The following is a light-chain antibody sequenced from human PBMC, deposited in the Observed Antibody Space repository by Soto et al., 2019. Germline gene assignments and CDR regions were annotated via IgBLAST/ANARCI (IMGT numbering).Light chain of an antibody. CDR2: RAS. Sequence: ELVFTQSPGTLSLSPGGRATLSCRASQSVSRRLAWYQHRPGQAPRLLIFRASNKATGIPDRFSGSGSGTDFTLTISRLEPEDFAVYYCQQYGSSPLTFGGGTKVDIK. J-gene: IGKJ4*01. CDR3: QQYGSSPLT. V-gene: IGKV3-20*01. CDR1: QSVSRR.